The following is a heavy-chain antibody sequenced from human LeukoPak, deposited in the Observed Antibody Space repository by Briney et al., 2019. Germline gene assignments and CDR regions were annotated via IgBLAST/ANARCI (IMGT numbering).Heavy chain of an antibody. CDR1: GYTFTGYY. J-gene: IGHJ4*02. Sequence: GASVKVSCKASGYTFTGYYMHWVRQAPGKGLEWMGGFDPEDGETIYAQKFQGRVTMTEDTSTDTAYMELSSLRSGDTAVYYCATAKYSSGWSYYFDYWGQGTLVTVSS. CDR3: ATAKYSSGWSYYFDY. V-gene: IGHV1-24*01. CDR2: FDPEDGET. D-gene: IGHD6-19*01.